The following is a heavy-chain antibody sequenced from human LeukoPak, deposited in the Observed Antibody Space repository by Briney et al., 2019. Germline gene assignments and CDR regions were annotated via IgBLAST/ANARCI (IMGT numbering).Heavy chain of an antibody. D-gene: IGHD4-17*01. CDR3: ARGMHDYGDRTDWFDP. V-gene: IGHV4-31*03. Sequence: SETLSLTCTVSGGSISSGGYYWSWIRQHPGKGLERIGYIYYSGSTYYNPSLKSRVTMSVDTSKNQFSLKLSSVTAADTAVYYCARGMHDYGDRTDWFDPWGQGTLVTVSS. CDR2: IYYSGST. CDR1: GGSISSGGYY. J-gene: IGHJ5*02.